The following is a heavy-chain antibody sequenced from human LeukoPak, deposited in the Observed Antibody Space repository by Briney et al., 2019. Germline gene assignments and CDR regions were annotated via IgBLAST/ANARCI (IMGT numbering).Heavy chain of an antibody. V-gene: IGHV3-23*01. CDR2: ISGSGSST. CDR1: GFTFSSYA. D-gene: IGHD4-17*01. J-gene: IGHJ4*02. Sequence: PGGSLRLSCAASGFTFSSYAMSWGRQAPGQGLEWVSGISGSGSSTYHADSVKGRFTISRDNSKNTLYLQMNSLRAEDTAVYYCAKDGVAVTTSPHYFDYWGQGTLVTVSS. CDR3: AKDGVAVTTSPHYFDY.